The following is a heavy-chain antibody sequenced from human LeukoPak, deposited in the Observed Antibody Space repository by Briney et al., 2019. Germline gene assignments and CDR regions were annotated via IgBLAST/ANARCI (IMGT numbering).Heavy chain of an antibody. CDR3: VSRSSGSYVDY. Sequence: SETLSLTCTVSGGSISSYYWSWIRQPPGKGLEWIGYIYYSGSTNYNPSLKSRVTISVDTSKDQFSLKLSSVTAADTAVYYCVSRSSGSYVDYWGQGTLVTVSS. CDR2: IYYSGST. J-gene: IGHJ4*02. V-gene: IGHV4-59*01. CDR1: GGSISSYY. D-gene: IGHD3-10*01.